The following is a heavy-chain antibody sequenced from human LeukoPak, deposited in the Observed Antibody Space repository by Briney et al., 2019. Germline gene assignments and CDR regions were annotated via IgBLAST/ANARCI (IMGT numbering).Heavy chain of an antibody. V-gene: IGHV4-59*08. J-gene: IGHJ4*02. CDR2: VYYTGGT. D-gene: IGHD5-12*01. CDR3: ARQGTVATNFGY. CDR1: GDSTSSYY. Sequence: SETLSLTCTVSGDSTSSYYWSWIRQPPGKGLEWIGYVYYTGGTNYNPSLKRRVTISVDTSKNQFSLKLSSVTAADTAVYYCARQGTVATNFGYWGQGTLVTVSS.